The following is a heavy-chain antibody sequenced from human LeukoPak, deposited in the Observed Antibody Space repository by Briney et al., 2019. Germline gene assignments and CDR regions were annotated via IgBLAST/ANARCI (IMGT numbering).Heavy chain of an antibody. V-gene: IGHV3-33*01. CDR1: GFTFSSYG. CDR3: ARERVTGTSYYYYYGMDV. Sequence: GGSLRLSCAASGFTFSSYGMHWVRQAPGKGLEWVAVIWYDGSNKYYADSVKGRFTISRDNSKNTLYLQINSLRAEDTAVYYCARERVTGTSYYYYYGMDVWGQGTTVTVSS. D-gene: IGHD6-19*01. J-gene: IGHJ6*02. CDR2: IWYDGSNK.